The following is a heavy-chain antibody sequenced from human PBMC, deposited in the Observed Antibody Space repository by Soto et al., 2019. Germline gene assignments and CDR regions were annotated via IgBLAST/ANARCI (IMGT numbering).Heavy chain of an antibody. D-gene: IGHD1-26*01. J-gene: IGHJ5*02. CDR2: HYSGGST. Sequence: GGSLRLSCALSGFSVSSNYLSWVRQAPGKGLEWVSVHYSGGSTYYADSVQGRFTISRDKSNNTLYLQMRRVRAEDTAVYFCARHRHPRGTVGATSPLDPWGQGTQVTAPQ. CDR3: ARHRHPRGTVGATSPLDP. CDR1: GFSVSSNY. V-gene: IGHV3-53*01.